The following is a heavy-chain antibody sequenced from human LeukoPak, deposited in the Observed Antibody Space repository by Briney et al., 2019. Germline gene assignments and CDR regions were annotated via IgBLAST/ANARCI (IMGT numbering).Heavy chain of an antibody. CDR3: AKGDTYYYDSSGLY. J-gene: IGHJ4*02. V-gene: IGHV3-23*01. D-gene: IGHD3-22*01. CDR1: GFTFSSYT. CDR2: LSGSGSNT. Sequence: GGSLRLSCAASGFTFSSYTMSWVRQAPGKGLEWVSALSGSGSNTFYADSAKGRFTISRDNSKNTLYLQMNSLRAEDTAVYYCAKGDTYYYDSSGLYWGQGTLVTVSS.